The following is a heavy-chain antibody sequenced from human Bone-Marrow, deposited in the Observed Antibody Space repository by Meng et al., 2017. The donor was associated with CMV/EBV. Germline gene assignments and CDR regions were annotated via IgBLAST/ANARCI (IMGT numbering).Heavy chain of an antibody. J-gene: IGHJ4*02. Sequence: GGSLRLSCAASGFTFSSYSMNWVRQAPGKGLEWVSSISSSGSYIYYADSVKGRFTISRDNAKNTLFLQMNSLSPEDTAVYYCAKDLRGPRAQWDRGNLVTVSS. CDR2: ISSSGSYI. CDR3: AKDLRGPRAQ. CDR1: GFTFSSYS. V-gene: IGHV3-21*01. D-gene: IGHD3-10*01.